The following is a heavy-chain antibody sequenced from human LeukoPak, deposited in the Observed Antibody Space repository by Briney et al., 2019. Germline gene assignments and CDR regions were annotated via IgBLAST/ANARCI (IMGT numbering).Heavy chain of an antibody. J-gene: IGHJ6*03. V-gene: IGHV4-59*01. D-gene: IGHD1-26*01. CDR1: GGSIRSYY. CDR2: IYYSGST. CDR3: ARGGGVGYYYYYMDV. Sequence: KPSETLSLTCTVSGGSIRSYYWSWIRQPPGKGLEWIGYIYYSGSTNYNPSLRSRVTISVDTSKNQFSLKLSSVTAADTAVYYCARGGGVGYYYYYMDVWGKGTTVTISS.